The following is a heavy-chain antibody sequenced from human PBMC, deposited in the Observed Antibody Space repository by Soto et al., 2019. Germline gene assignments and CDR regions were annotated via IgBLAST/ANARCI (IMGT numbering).Heavy chain of an antibody. V-gene: IGHV4-30-4*08. CDR2: IYHAGIT. Sequence: SETLSLTCTVSGVFLSSDAYYWTWTRQRPGKVLDWIGNIYHAGITYYTPSLKSRIILSLDTSKNQFSLRLNSVTAADTAVYFCARYRFSGTWSKFDYWGQGTLVTVSS. CDR3: ARYRFSGTWSKFDY. D-gene: IGHD6-13*01. J-gene: IGHJ4*02. CDR1: GVFLSSDAYY.